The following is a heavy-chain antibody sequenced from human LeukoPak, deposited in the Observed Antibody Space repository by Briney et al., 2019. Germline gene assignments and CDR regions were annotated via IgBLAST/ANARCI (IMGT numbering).Heavy chain of an antibody. CDR3: ARRGTLAPYYYFDY. CDR2: ISGSSTYT. D-gene: IGHD1-1*01. V-gene: IGHV3-11*06. Sequence: PAGSLRLAWASSGFTFSDYYMSWIRQAPGKGREWVSHISGSSTYTNYADSVKGRFTISRDNSKNTLSLHMNSLRAEDTAVYYCARRGTLAPYYYFDYWGQGTLVTVSS. CDR1: GFTFSDYY. J-gene: IGHJ4*02.